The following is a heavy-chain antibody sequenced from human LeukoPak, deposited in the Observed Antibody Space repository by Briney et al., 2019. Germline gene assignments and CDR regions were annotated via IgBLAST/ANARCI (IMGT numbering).Heavy chain of an antibody. D-gene: IGHD6-19*01. CDR1: GFTFNTYS. CDR2: ISRDSSTI. J-gene: IGHJ4*02. CDR3: VRASSGWRGYYFDY. V-gene: IGHV3-48*01. Sequence: GGSLRLSCAASGFTFNTYSMGWVRQAPGKGLEWVSYISRDSSTIYYADSLKGRFTISRDNAKNSVYLQMNSLRAEDTAVYYCVRASSGWRGYYFDYWGQGTLVTVSS.